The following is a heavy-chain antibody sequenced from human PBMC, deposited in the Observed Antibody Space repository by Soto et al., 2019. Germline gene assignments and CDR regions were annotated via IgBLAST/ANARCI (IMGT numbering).Heavy chain of an antibody. CDR2: IAVGSVYT. D-gene: IGHD2-8*01. Sequence: GASVKVSCKASGFTFTSSAFQWVRQARGQRLEWMGWIAVGSVYTNYAQRFQDRVTITRDMSTATTYMELSRLTSEDTAIYYCAADATAWQQMVPSDYWGQGTLVTVSS. J-gene: IGHJ4*02. CDR1: GFTFTSSA. V-gene: IGHV1-58*01. CDR3: AADATAWQQMVPSDY.